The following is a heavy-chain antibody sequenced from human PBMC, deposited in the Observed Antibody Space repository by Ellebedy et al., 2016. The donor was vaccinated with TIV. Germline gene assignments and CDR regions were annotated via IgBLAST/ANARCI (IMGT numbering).Heavy chain of an antibody. CDR1: GGSITGNSW. J-gene: IGHJ4*02. V-gene: IGHV4-4*02. CDR3: ARERFNVPVPAYY. Sequence: MPSETLSLTCAVSGGSITGNSWWSWVRQPPGKGLEWIGETQHSGRTQYNPSLKSRVFISVDKAKNQLSLQLSSVTAADTAVYYCARERFNVPVPAYYWGQGTLVTVSS. D-gene: IGHD6-19*01. CDR2: TQHSGRT.